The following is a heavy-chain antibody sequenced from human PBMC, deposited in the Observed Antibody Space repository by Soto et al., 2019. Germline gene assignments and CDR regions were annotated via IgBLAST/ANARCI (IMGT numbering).Heavy chain of an antibody. Sequence: GFTFSSYAMRWDRQAPGKGLEWVSAISGSGGSTYYADSVKGRFTISRDNSKNTVYLQMNSLRGEDTDVYYCARRGSGGYYDYWGQGTLVTV. CDR2: ISGSGGST. J-gene: IGHJ4*02. CDR3: ARRGSGGYYDY. D-gene: IGHD6-19*01. CDR1: GFTFSSYA. V-gene: IGHV3-23*01.